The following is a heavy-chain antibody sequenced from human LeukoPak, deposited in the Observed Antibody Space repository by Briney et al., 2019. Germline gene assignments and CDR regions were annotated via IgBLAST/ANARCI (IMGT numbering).Heavy chain of an antibody. CDR1: GGSISSGDYY. V-gene: IGHV4-30-4*08. Sequence: SETLSLTCTVSGGSISSGDYYWSWIRQPPGKGLEWIGYIYYSGSTYYNPSLKSRVTISVDTSKNQFSLKLSSVTAADTAVYYCARDDSTIFGVVITRFDYWGQGTLVTVSS. D-gene: IGHD3-3*01. J-gene: IGHJ4*02. CDR2: IYYSGST. CDR3: ARDDSTIFGVVITRFDY.